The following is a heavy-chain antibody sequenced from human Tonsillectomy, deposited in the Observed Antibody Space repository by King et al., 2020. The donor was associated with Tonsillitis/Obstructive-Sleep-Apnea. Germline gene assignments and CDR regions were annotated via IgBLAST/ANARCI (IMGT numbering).Heavy chain of an antibody. CDR3: AKSQPPSYYDFWSGYFLDY. D-gene: IGHD3-3*01. CDR1: GDTFSTYA. J-gene: IGHJ4*02. V-gene: IGHV1-69*14. Sequence: VQLVQSGAEVKKPGSSVKVSCKASGDTFSTYAISWVGQAPGQGLEWMGGIIPILGTANYAQKFQGRVTITADKSTSTAYRELSSLRSEHTAVYYCAKSQPPSYYDFWSGYFLDYWGQGTLVTVSS. CDR2: IIPILGTA.